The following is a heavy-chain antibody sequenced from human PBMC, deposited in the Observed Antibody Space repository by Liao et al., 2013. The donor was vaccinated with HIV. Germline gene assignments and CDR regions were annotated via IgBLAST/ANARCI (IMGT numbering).Heavy chain of an antibody. V-gene: IGHV4-30-2*01. D-gene: IGHD3-10*01. J-gene: IGHJ4*02. CDR2: PSQWGT. CDR1: GGSISSGGYS. Sequence: QLQLQESGSGLVKPSQTLSLTCTVSGGSISSGGYSLELDPAATREGPGVDWVHPSQWGTDDNPSLKSRLTISLDRSKNQFSLRLSSVTAADTAVYYCASVPRGQLVNAYFDNWAGNPGHRLL. CDR3: ASVPRGQLVNAYFDN.